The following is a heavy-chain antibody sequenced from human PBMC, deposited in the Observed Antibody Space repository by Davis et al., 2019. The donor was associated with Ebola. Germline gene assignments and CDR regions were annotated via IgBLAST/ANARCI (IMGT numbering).Heavy chain of an antibody. V-gene: IGHV1-2*02. CDR1: RSTFTGYY. D-gene: IGHD3-9*01. CDR3: ARGKGGTYDILTWGMDV. CDR2: INPNSGGT. Sequence: AASVKVSCKASRSTFTGYYMHWVRQAPGQGLEWMGWINPNSGGTHYAQKFQGRVTMTRDTSISTAYMELSRLRSDDTAVYYWARGKGGTYDILTWGMDVWGQGTTVTVSS. J-gene: IGHJ6*02.